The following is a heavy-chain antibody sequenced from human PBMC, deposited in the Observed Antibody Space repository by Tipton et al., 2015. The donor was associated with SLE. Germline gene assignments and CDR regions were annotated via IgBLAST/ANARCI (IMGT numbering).Heavy chain of an antibody. CDR3: ASYSSPWYFDY. Sequence: TLSLTCTVSGGSISSYYWSWIRQPPGKGLEWIGYIYYSGSTNYNPSLKSRVTISVDTSKNQFSLKLSSVTAADTAVYYCASYSSPWYFDYWGQGTLATVSS. D-gene: IGHD6-13*01. CDR1: GGSISSYY. V-gene: IGHV4-59*01. J-gene: IGHJ4*02. CDR2: IYYSGST.